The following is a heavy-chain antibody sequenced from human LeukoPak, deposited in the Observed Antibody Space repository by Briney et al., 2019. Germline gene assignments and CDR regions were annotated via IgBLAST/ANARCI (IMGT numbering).Heavy chain of an antibody. CDR1: GFTFSNYG. V-gene: IGHV3-30*02. CDR2: VRSDGGIK. D-gene: IGHD6-13*01. Sequence: GGSLRLSCAASGFTFSNYGIHWVRQAPGKGLEWVAFVRSDGGIKYYADSVKGRFTISRDNSKNTLYLQMNSLRAEDTAVYYCARDRDSSSWWGGWFDPWGQGTLVTVSS. CDR3: ARDRDSSSWWGGWFDP. J-gene: IGHJ5*02.